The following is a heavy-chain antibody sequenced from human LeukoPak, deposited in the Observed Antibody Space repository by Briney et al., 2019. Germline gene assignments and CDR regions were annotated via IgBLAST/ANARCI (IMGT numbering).Heavy chain of an antibody. J-gene: IGHJ4*02. V-gene: IGHV4-30-4*01. CDR3: ARDQLGTSSYV. CDR2: IYYSGST. Sequence: SETLSLTCTVSGGSISSGDYYWSWMRQPPGKGLEWIGYIYYSGSTYYNPSLKSRVTISVDTSKNQFSQKLSSVTAADTAVYYCARDQLGTSSYVWGQGTLVTVSS. D-gene: IGHD5-18*01. CDR1: GGSISSGDYY.